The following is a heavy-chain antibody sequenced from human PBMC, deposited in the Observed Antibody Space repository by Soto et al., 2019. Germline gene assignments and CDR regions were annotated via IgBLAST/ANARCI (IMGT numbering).Heavy chain of an antibody. CDR3: VRGDYGDYSPWFDP. D-gene: IGHD4-17*01. CDR2: MNPNSGNT. CDR1: GYTFTKFD. Sequence: QVQLVQSGAEVKKPGASVRVSCKASGYTFTKFDINWLRQATGQGLEWMGWMNPNSGNTGYAQKFQGRVTMTRNTSITTAYMELSTLRSEDTAVYYCVRGDYGDYSPWFDPWGQGTLVTVSS. V-gene: IGHV1-8*01. J-gene: IGHJ5*02.